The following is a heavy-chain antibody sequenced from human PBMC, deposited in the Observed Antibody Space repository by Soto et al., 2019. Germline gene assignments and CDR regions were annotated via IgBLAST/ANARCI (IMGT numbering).Heavy chain of an antibody. CDR2: IYPGDSDT. Sequence: GESLKISCKGSGHIFSNYWIGWVRQMPGKGLEWMGIIYPGDSDTRYSPSFQGQVTITVDKSINTAYLQWSRLKASDTDIYYCARQRLWGTSGYYYFENWGQGTLVTAPQ. D-gene: IGHD3-22*01. CDR1: GHIFSNYW. J-gene: IGHJ4*02. CDR3: ARQRLWGTSGYYYFEN. V-gene: IGHV5-51*01.